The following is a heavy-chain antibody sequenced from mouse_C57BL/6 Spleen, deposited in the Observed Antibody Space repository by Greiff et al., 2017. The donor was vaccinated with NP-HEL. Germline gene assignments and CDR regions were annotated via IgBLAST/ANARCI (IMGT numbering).Heavy chain of an antibody. Sequence: QVQLQQSGPELVKPGASVKISCKASGYAFSSSWMNWVKQRPGKGLEWIGRIYPGDGDTNYNGKFKGKATLTADKSSSTAYMQLSSLTSEDSAVYFCARWMVTTERTNYYAMDYWGQGTSVTVSS. CDR1: GYAFSSSW. CDR2: IYPGDGDT. CDR3: ARWMVTTERTNYYAMDY. V-gene: IGHV1-82*01. D-gene: IGHD2-2*01. J-gene: IGHJ4*01.